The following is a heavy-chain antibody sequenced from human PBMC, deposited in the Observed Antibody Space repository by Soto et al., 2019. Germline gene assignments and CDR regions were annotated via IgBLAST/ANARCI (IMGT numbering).Heavy chain of an antibody. CDR3: ARAMNPGIHAFDI. D-gene: IGHD6-13*01. Sequence: GGSLRLSCAASGFTVSSNYMSWVRQAPGKGLEWVSVIYSGGSTYYADSVKGRFTISRHNSKNTLYLQMNSLRAEDTAVYYCARAMNPGIHAFDIWGQGTMVTVSS. CDR2: IYSGGST. V-gene: IGHV3-53*04. CDR1: GFTVSSNY. J-gene: IGHJ3*02.